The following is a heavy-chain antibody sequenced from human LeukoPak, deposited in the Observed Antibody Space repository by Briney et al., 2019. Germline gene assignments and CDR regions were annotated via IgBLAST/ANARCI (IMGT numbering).Heavy chain of an antibody. J-gene: IGHJ4*02. V-gene: IGHV3-21*01. CDR1: GFTFSSYS. Sequence: PGGSLRLSCAASGFTFSSYSMSWVRQAPGKGLEWVSSISSSSSYIYYADSVKGRFTISRDNAKNTLYLQMNSLRAEDTAVYYCAKDTLTYYDFWSGYYFDYWGQGTLVTVSS. CDR3: AKDTLTYYDFWSGYYFDY. D-gene: IGHD3-3*01. CDR2: ISSSSSYI.